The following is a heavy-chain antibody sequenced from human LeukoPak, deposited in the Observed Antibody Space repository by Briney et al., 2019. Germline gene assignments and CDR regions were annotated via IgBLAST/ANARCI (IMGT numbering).Heavy chain of an antibody. Sequence: AGGSLRLSCAASGFTFSSYAMSWVRQAPGKGLEWVSAISGSGGSTYYADSVKGRFTISRDNSKNTLYLQMNSLRAEDTAVYYCAKVGSSGWYSYYYGMDVWSQGTTVTVSS. J-gene: IGHJ6*02. V-gene: IGHV3-23*01. CDR2: ISGSGGST. CDR3: AKVGSSGWYSYYYGMDV. CDR1: GFTFSSYA. D-gene: IGHD6-19*01.